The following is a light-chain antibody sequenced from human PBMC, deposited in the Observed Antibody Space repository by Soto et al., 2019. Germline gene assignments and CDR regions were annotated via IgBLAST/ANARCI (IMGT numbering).Light chain of an antibody. V-gene: IGLV2-14*01. CDR1: SSDVGGYKY. CDR3: SSYTSSSTLV. CDR2: EVS. Sequence: QSVLTQPASVSGSPGQSITISCTGTSSDVGGYKYVSWYQQHPGKAPKLIIYEVSNRPSGVSNRFSGSKPGNTASLTISGLQAEDEADYYCSSYTSSSTLVFGNGTKVTVL. J-gene: IGLJ1*01.